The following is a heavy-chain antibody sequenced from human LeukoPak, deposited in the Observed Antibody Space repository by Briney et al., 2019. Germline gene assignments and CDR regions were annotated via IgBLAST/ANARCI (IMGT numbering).Heavy chain of an antibody. Sequence: QSGGSLRLSCAASGFTFSSHAMSWVRQAPGKGLEWVSAISASGDGIYYTDSVKGRFTMSRDNSKDTLYLQMNSLRADDTAVYYCAKTPGGAAGNRVFDHWGQGALVTVSS. J-gene: IGHJ4*02. CDR3: AKTPGGAAGNRVFDH. D-gene: IGHD6-13*01. CDR1: GFTFSSHA. CDR2: ISASGDGI. V-gene: IGHV3-23*01.